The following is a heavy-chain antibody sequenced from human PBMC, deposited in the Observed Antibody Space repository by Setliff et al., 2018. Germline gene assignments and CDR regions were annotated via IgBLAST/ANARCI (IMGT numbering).Heavy chain of an antibody. CDR2: ISAHSGNT. CDR3: ERLVRYCTRVTCQRSSDGDF. J-gene: IGHJ4*02. Sequence: ASVKVSCKASGDTFSTYALSWVRLAPGQGLEWMGWISAHSGNTFYAPQFQGRLVMTTDTSTNTAYMELRNLTSDDTAMYFCERLVRYCTRVTCQRSSDGDFWGQGTPVTVSS. V-gene: IGHV1-18*01. D-gene: IGHD2-8*01. CDR1: GDTFSTYA.